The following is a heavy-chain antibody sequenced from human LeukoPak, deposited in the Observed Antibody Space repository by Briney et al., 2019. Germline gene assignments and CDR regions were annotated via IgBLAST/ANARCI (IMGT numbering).Heavy chain of an antibody. V-gene: IGHV5-51*01. D-gene: IGHD6-13*01. J-gene: IGHJ4*02. Sequence: GESLKISCKGSGYSFTSYWIVWVRQMPGKGLEWMGIIYIGDSDTIYSPSFQGQVTISADKSISTAYLQWSSLKASDTAMYYCARSLAAAGFDYWGQGTLVTVSS. CDR3: ARSLAAAGFDY. CDR1: GYSFTSYW. CDR2: IYIGDSDT.